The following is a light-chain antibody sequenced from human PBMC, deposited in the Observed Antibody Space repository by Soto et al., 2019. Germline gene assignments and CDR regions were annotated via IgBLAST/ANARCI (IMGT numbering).Light chain of an antibody. CDR2: ESS. CDR3: QQYGSSLIT. V-gene: IGKV3-11*01. J-gene: IGKJ5*01. CDR1: QNVANY. Sequence: EIVLTQSPATLSLSPGERATLSCRASQNVANYLDWYQQKPGQAPRLLIYESSNRATGIAARFSGSGSGTDFTLTISSLEPEDFAVYYCQQYGSSLITFGQGTRLEIK.